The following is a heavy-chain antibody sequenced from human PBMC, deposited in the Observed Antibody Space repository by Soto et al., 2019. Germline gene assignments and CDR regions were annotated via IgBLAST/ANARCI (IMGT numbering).Heavy chain of an antibody. J-gene: IGHJ4*02. CDR2: INAGNGNT. Sequence: ASVKVSCKASGYTFTSYAMHWVRQAPGQRLEWMGWINAGNGNTKYSQKFQGRVTITRDASASTAYMELSSLRSEDTAVYYCAIDRVVAGIFCSIHFCDQGILGTVSS. D-gene: IGHD6-19*01. CDR1: GYTFTSYA. V-gene: IGHV1-3*01. CDR3: AIDRVVAGIFCSIHF.